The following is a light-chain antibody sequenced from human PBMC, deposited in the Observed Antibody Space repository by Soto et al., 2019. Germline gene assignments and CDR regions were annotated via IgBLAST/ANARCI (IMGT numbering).Light chain of an antibody. CDR2: DVN. Sequence: QSALTQPRSVSGSPGQSVSISCTGTSSDVGVYKYVSWYQQHPGKAPKVIIFDVNKRPSGVPGRLSGSKSGNTASLTISGLQTEDDADYYCCSYTASFYIFGPGTKVTV. V-gene: IGLV2-11*01. J-gene: IGLJ1*01. CDR1: SSDVGVYKY. CDR3: CSYTASFYI.